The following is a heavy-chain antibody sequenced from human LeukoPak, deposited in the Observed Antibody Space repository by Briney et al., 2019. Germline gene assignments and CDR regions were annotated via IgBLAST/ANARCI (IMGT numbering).Heavy chain of an antibody. CDR3: ARNLDYYDSSGYSYYFDY. Sequence: ASVKVSCKASGYTFTSYYMHWVRQAPGQGLEWMGIINPSGGSTSYAQKFQGRVTMTRDTSTSTVYMELSSLRSEDTAVYYCARNLDYYDSSGYSYYFDYWGQGTLVTVSS. D-gene: IGHD3-22*01. V-gene: IGHV1-46*01. CDR1: GYTFTSYY. J-gene: IGHJ4*02. CDR2: INPSGGST.